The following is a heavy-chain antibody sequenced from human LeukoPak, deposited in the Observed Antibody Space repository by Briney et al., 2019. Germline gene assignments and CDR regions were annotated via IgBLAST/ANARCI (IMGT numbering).Heavy chain of an antibody. CDR3: AKDLEMATLGYY. Sequence: PGGPLRLSCAASGFTFSSYAMSWVRQAPGKGLEWVSAISGSGGSTYYADSVKGRFTISRDNSKNTLYLQMNSLRAEDTAVYYCAKDLEMATLGYYWGQGTLVTVSS. V-gene: IGHV3-23*01. J-gene: IGHJ4*02. CDR2: ISGSGGST. D-gene: IGHD5-24*01. CDR1: GFTFSSYA.